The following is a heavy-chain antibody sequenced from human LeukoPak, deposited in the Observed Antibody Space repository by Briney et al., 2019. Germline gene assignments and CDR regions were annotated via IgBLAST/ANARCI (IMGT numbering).Heavy chain of an antibody. CDR2: ISGSANII. CDR1: GGSISSSSYY. D-gene: IGHD6-13*01. Sequence: LSLTCTVSGGSISSSSYYWGWIRQPPGKGLEWVSYISGSANIIYYADSVKGRFTISRDNAKNSLYLQMNGLRAEDTAVYYCATSLNPYSSTWYGGDYWGQGTLVTVSS. CDR3: ATSLNPYSSTWYGGDY. V-gene: IGHV3-11*01. J-gene: IGHJ4*02.